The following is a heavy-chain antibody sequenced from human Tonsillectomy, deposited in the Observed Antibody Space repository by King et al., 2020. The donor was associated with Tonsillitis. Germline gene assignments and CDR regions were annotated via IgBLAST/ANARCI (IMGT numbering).Heavy chain of an antibody. CDR3: AGQDVAGQNY. Sequence: VQLVQSGAEVREPGDSLKISWEASGYSFTSFWIGWVRQMPGKGLEWMGIIYPGYSANTYSRPFQGLGTISADKSISTAYLQWSSLKASDTAIYYWAGQDVAGQNYWGQGTLVTVSS. CDR1: GYSFTSFW. CDR2: IYPGYSAN. J-gene: IGHJ4*02. D-gene: IGHD6-19*01. V-gene: IGHV5-51*01.